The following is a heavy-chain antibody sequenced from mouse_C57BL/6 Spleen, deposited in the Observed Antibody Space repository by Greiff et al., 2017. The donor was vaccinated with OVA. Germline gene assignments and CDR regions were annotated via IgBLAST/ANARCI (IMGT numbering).Heavy chain of an antibody. CDR2: ISGGGGNT. CDR3: ARQEYYGSSPYFDY. V-gene: IGHV5-9*01. CDR1: GFTFSSYT. Sequence: EVKVVESGGGLVKPGGSLKLSCAASGFTFSSYTMSWVRQTPEKRLEWVATISGGGGNTYYPDSVKGRFTISRDNAKNTLYLQMSSLRSEDTALYYCARQEYYGSSPYFDYWGQGTTLTVSS. D-gene: IGHD1-1*01. J-gene: IGHJ2*01.